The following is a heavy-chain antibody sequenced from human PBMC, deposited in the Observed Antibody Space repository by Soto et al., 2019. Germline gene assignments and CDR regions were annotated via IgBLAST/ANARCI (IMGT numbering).Heavy chain of an antibody. CDR3: ARDVNGGFCGA. J-gene: IGHJ5*02. V-gene: IGHV3-21*01. CDR2: ISSRNNDM. Sequence: GGSLRLSCAASGFTFSSYSMNWVRQAPGKGLEWVSTISSRNNDMYYVDSVKGRFTISRDNARNSVYLQMNSLRADDTAVYYCARDVNGGFCGAWGQGTLVTVSS. D-gene: IGHD2-21*01. CDR1: GFTFSSYS.